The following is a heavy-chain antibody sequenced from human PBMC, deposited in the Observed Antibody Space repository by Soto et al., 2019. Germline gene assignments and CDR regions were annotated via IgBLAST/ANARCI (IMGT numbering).Heavy chain of an antibody. CDR3: AKVFYYYDSSGYYYFDF. D-gene: IGHD3-22*01. J-gene: IGHJ4*02. CDR1: GFTFSSYA. Sequence: EVQLLESGGGLVQPGGSLRLSCAASGFTFSSYAVSWVRQAPGKGPEWISSISGSGSTIYYADYVKGRFTISRDNSKNTLYLQMSSLRAEDTAVYYCAKVFYYYDSSGYYYFDFWGQGTLVTVSS. CDR2: ISGSGSTI. V-gene: IGHV3-23*01.